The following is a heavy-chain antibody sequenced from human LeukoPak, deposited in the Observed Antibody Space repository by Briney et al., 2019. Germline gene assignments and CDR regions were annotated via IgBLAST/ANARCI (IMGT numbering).Heavy chain of an antibody. Sequence: PGGSLRLSCAASGFAFSDYWLSWVRQAPGKGLEWVANIKYDGSEKYYVDSVRGRLTVSRDNAKNSVYLQMNTLRAEDTAVYYCAREYYYNDSGHESIRYWGQGTLVTVSS. CDR2: IKYDGSEK. J-gene: IGHJ4*02. V-gene: IGHV3-7*01. D-gene: IGHD3-22*01. CDR3: AREYYYNDSGHESIRY. CDR1: GFAFSDYW.